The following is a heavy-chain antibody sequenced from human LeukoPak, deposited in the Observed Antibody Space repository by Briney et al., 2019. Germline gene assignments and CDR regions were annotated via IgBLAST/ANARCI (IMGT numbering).Heavy chain of an antibody. Sequence: SETLSLTCTVSGGSISNYYWGWIRQPPGKGLEWIGDIYYSGSTNYNPSLKSRVTISVDTSKNLFSMNLYSVTAADTAVDYCARRGFLDYWGQGTLVTVSS. CDR3: ARRGFLDY. CDR1: GGSISNYY. CDR2: IYYSGST. D-gene: IGHD3-10*01. V-gene: IGHV4-59*01. J-gene: IGHJ4*02.